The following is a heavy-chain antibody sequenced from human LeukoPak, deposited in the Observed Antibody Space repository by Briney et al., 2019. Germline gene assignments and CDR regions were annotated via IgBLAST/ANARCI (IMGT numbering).Heavy chain of an antibody. CDR2: IRGDGTTK. CDR1: GLTFSGFE. J-gene: IGHJ4*02. CDR3: ARRFRD. D-gene: IGHD5-24*01. V-gene: IGHV3-48*03. Sequence: GGSLRLSCVGSGLTFSGFEMNWVRQAPGKGLEWVSHIRGDGTTKSYADSVKGRFTISRDNAKNSLYLQMNSLRAGDTAIYYCARRFRDWGQGTLVTVSS.